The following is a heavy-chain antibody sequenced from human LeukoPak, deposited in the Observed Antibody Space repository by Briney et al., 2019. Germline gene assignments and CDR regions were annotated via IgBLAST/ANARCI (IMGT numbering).Heavy chain of an antibody. CDR3: ARATGAVPVRGWAFDI. V-gene: IGHV3-23*01. J-gene: IGHJ3*02. Sequence: GGSLRLSCTASGFTFSSYAMSWVRQAPGKGLEWVSGLNGSGGGTYYAKSVKGRFTISRDNSKNTLYLQMNSLRAEDTAMYYCARATGAVPVRGWAFDIWGQGTMVTVAS. D-gene: IGHD2-2*01. CDR2: LNGSGGGT. CDR1: GFTFSSYA.